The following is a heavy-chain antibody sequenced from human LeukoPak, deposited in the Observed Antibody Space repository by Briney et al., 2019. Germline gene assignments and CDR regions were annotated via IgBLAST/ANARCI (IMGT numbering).Heavy chain of an antibody. J-gene: IGHJ5*02. V-gene: IGHV4-39*01. CDR1: GGSISSSSYY. Sequence: SETLSLTCTVSGGSISSSSYYWGWIRQPPGKGLEWIGSIYYSGSTYYNPSLKSRVTISVDTSKNQFSLKLSSVTAADTAVYYCARQKPTIGSGDLFDPWGQGTLVTVSS. CDR3: ARQKPTIGSGDLFDP. D-gene: IGHD3-10*01. CDR2: IYYSGST.